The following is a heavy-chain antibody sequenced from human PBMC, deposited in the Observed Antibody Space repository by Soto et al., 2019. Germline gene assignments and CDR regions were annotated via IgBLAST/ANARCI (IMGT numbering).Heavy chain of an antibody. V-gene: IGHV3-30*18. CDR2: ISFDGSNE. Sequence: GGSLRLSCAASGFTFKNYGFHWVGRAPGKGLEWVALISFDGSNENYADSVKGRFTISRDNSKNTLYLQMNSLRAEDTAVYYCAKDLGIAILGYWGQGTQVTVSS. J-gene: IGHJ4*02. CDR3: AKDLGIAILGY. CDR1: GFTFKNYG. D-gene: IGHD6-13*01.